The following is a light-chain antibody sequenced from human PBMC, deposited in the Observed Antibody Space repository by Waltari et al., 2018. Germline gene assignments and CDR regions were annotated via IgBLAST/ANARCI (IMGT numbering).Light chain of an antibody. Sequence: IGMTQSPLSLPVTPGGPASISCRSSQSLLHSNGYDYLDWYLQKPGQSPQLLIYLGSTRVSGVPDRFSGSGSGTDFTLKISRVEAEDVGVYYCMQALQTPPTFGQGTKVEIK. CDR3: MQALQTPPT. CDR1: QSLLHSNGYDY. J-gene: IGKJ1*01. V-gene: IGKV2-28*01. CDR2: LGS.